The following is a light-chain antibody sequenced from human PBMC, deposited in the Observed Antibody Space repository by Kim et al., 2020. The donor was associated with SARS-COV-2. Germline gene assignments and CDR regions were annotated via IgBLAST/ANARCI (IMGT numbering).Light chain of an antibody. J-gene: IGKJ1*01. CDR2: SAS. Sequence: DIQMTQSPSTLSASVGDRVTITCRASQSISNWLAWYQQKPGKAPNLLIYSASNLQSGVPSRFSGSASGTEFTLTISSLQPNDFATYYCQQYNTYSGTFGQGTKVDIK. CDR1: QSISNW. CDR3: QQYNTYSGT. V-gene: IGKV1-5*01.